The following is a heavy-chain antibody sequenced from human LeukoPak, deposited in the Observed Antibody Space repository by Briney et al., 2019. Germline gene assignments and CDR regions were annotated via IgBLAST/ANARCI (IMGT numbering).Heavy chain of an antibody. V-gene: IGHV3-74*01. CDR3: ARVVQLVRGPLNGMDV. CDR2: INSDGSST. J-gene: IGHJ6*02. Sequence: GGSLRLSCAASGFTFSSYWMHWVRQAPGKGLVWVSRINSDGSSTSYADSVKGRFTISRDNAKNTLYLQMNSLRAEDTAVYYCARVVQLVRGPLNGMDVWGQGTTVTVSS. CDR1: GFTFSSYW. D-gene: IGHD6-6*01.